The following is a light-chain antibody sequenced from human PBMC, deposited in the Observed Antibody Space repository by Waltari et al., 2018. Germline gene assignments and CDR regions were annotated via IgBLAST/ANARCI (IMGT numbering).Light chain of an antibody. CDR2: DAS. Sequence: DIQITQSPSTLSASFGDRVTITCRASQSIRSWLAWYQQKPGKAPKLLIYDASSLESGVPSRFSGSGSGTEFTLTISSLQPDDFATYYCQQYNSYSMYTFGQGTKLEIK. CDR3: QQYNSYSMYT. J-gene: IGKJ2*01. V-gene: IGKV1-5*01. CDR1: QSIRSW.